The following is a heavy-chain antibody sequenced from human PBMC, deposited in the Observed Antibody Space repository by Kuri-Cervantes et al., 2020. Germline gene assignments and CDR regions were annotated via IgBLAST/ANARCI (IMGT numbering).Heavy chain of an antibody. V-gene: IGHV4-34*01. CDR2: INHRGST. CDR3: ARPDYDSSGYYLLFDY. J-gene: IGHJ4*02. CDR1: GGSFSGYY. D-gene: IGHD3-22*01. Sequence: SETLSLTCTVYGGSFSGYYWSWIRQPPGKGLEWIGEINHRGSTNYNPSLESRVTISVDTSKNQFSLKLSSVTAADTAVYYCARPDYDSSGYYLLFDYWGQGTLVTVSS.